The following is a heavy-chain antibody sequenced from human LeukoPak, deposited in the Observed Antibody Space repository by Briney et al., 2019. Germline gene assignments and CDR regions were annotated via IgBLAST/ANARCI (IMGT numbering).Heavy chain of an antibody. V-gene: IGHV5-51*01. CDR2: IYPGDSDT. CDR1: GYSFTSYW. Sequence: GESLKISCKGSGYSFTSYWISWVRQMPGRGLEWMGIIYPGDSDTRYSPSFQGQVTISADKSISTAYLQWSSLKASDTAMYYCARHRRVGDFWSGYYDPNYGMDVWGQGTTVTVSS. J-gene: IGHJ6*02. CDR3: ARHRRVGDFWSGYYDPNYGMDV. D-gene: IGHD3-3*01.